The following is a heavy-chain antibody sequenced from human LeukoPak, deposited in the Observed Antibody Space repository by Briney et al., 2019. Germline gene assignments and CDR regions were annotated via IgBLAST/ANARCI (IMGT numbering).Heavy chain of an antibody. V-gene: IGHV1-2*02. CDR2: INPNSGGT. CDR1: GYTFTGYY. J-gene: IGHJ5*02. Sequence: ASVKVSCKASGYTFTGYYMHWVRQAPGQGLEWMGWINPNSGGTNYAQKFQGRVTMTRDTSISTAYMELSRLRSDDTAVYYCARDLGSTMITFGGAIVTWGQGTLVTVSS. D-gene: IGHD3-16*02. CDR3: ARDLGSTMITFGGAIVT.